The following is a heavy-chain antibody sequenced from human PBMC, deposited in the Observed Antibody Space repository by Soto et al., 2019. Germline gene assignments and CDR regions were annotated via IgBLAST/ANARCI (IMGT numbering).Heavy chain of an antibody. CDR1: GFTFSSYG. D-gene: IGHD3-10*01. J-gene: IGHJ4*02. Sequence: GGSLRLSCAASGFTFSSYGMHWVRQAPGKGLEWVAVISYDGSNKYYADSVKGRFTISRDNSKNTLYLQMNSLRAEDTAVYYCAKEGGPYGSGSYYAYWGQGTLVTVSS. CDR2: ISYDGSNK. CDR3: AKEGGPYGSGSYYAY. V-gene: IGHV3-30*18.